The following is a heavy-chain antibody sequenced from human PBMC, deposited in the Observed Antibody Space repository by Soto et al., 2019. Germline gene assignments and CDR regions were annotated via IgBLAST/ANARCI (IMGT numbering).Heavy chain of an antibody. D-gene: IGHD5-12*01. CDR1: GFTFSNAW. J-gene: IGHJ4*02. V-gene: IGHV3-15*01. CDR3: TTGEYSGYDYPHHKEGYYFDY. CDR2: IKSKTDGGTT. Sequence: GGSLRLSCAASGFTFSNAWMSWVRQAPGKGLEWVGRIKSKTDGGTTDYAAPVKGRFTISRDDSKNTLYLQMNSLKTEDTAVYYCTTGEYSGYDYPHHKEGYYFDYWGQGTLVTVSS.